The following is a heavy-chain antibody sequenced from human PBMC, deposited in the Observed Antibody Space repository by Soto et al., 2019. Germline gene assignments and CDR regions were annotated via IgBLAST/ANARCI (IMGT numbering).Heavy chain of an antibody. Sequence: QVQLMQSGAEVKKPGASVRVSCKASGYTFTDYGISWVRQAPGQGLEWMAWISTYNGDTNYAQKFQGRVTLTTDTSTNTAYMELGSLRSDDTAVYYCARDIMGGSNGPRFDYWGQGTPVTVSP. V-gene: IGHV1-18*01. CDR3: ARDIMGGSNGPRFDY. CDR1: GYTFTDYG. CDR2: ISTYNGDT. J-gene: IGHJ4*02. D-gene: IGHD2-15*01.